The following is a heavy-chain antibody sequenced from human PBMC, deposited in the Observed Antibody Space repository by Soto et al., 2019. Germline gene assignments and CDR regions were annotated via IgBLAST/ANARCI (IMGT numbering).Heavy chain of an antibody. CDR2: IYYSGST. J-gene: IGHJ5*02. D-gene: IGHD3-10*01. Sequence: QVQLQESGPGLVKPSQTLSLTCTVSGGSISSGGYYWSWIRQHPGKGLEWIGYIYYSGSTYYNPSLKSRVTISVDTSKNQFSLKLSSVTAADTAVYYCARDITMVRGPHSDWFDPWGQGTLVTVSS. CDR3: ARDITMVRGPHSDWFDP. V-gene: IGHV4-31*03. CDR1: GGSISSGGYY.